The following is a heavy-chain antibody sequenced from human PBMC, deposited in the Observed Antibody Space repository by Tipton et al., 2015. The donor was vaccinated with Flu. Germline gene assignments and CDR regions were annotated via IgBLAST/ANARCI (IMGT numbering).Heavy chain of an antibody. J-gene: IGHJ4*02. CDR2: IYYSGRT. Sequence: TLSLTCTVSGGSISNADYYWSWIRQPPGKGLEWIGYIYYSGRTYYNPSLESRVTISVDTSKNQFSLKLSSVTAADTAVYYCARRDSEAFDYWGQGTLVTVSS. D-gene: IGHD3/OR15-3a*01. V-gene: IGHV4-30-4*01. CDR1: GGSISNADYY. CDR3: ARRDSEAFDY.